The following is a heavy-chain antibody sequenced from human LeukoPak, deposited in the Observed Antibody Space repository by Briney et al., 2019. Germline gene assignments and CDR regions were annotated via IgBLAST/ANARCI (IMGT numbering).Heavy chain of an antibody. CDR3: AXXXXITMVSNYYYYGMDV. J-gene: IGHJ6*02. Sequence: ASVKVSCKVSGYTLTELSMHWVRQAPGKGLEWMGGFDPEDGETIYAQKFQGRVTMTEDTSTDTAYMELSSRRSEDTAVYYCAXXXXITMVSNYYYYGMDVWGQGTTVTVSS. V-gene: IGHV1-24*01. CDR1: GYTLTELS. CDR2: FDPEDGET. D-gene: IGHD3-10*01.